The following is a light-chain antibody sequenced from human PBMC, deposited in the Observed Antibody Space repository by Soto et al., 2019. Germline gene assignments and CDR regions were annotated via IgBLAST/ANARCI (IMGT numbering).Light chain of an antibody. Sequence: EIVLTQSPGTLSLSPGERATLSCRASQSVSSSYLAWYQQKPGQAPRLLIYGASSRPTRLPDRFSGSGSGQDLPLTISRLEPLDFAVYYCQQYGLGTFGGGTKVEIK. J-gene: IGKJ4*01. CDR1: QSVSSSY. CDR3: QQYGLGT. V-gene: IGKV3-20*01. CDR2: GAS.